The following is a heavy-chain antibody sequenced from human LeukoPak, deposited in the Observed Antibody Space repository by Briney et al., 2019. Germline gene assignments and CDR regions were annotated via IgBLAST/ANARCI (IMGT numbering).Heavy chain of an antibody. J-gene: IGHJ3*02. CDR2: FDPEDGET. D-gene: IGHD5-24*01. CDR1: GYTLTELS. V-gene: IGHV1-24*01. Sequence: ASVKVSCKVSGYTLTELSMHWVRQAPGKGLEWMVGFDPEDGETIYAQKFQDRVTMTEDTSTDTAYMELSSLRSEDTAVYYCATEHRPVETTQIGTFHDAFDIWGQGTMVTVSS. CDR3: ATEHRPVETTQIGTFHDAFDI.